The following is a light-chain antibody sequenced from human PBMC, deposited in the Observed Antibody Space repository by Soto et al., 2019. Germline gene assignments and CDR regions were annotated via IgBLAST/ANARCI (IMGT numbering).Light chain of an antibody. V-gene: IGKV4-1*01. CDR3: QQYYSLPIS. CDR2: WAS. Sequence: DIVMTQSPDSLPVSLGERATIDCKSSQSDLSSSSNKNYLAWYQQKPGQPPKLLIYWASTRESGVPDRFSGSGSGTDFTLTISSLQAEDVAVYYCQQYYSLPISFGGGTKVEIK. CDR1: QSDLSSSSNKNY. J-gene: IGKJ4*01.